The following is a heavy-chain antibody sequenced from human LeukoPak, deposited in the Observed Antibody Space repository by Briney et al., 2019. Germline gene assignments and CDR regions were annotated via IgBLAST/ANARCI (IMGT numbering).Heavy chain of an antibody. Sequence: GGSLRLSCAASGFTFSSYGMHWVRQAPGKALEWVAFIRYDGSNKYYADSVKGRFTISRDNSKNTLYLQMNSLRAEDTAVYYCARGGAYSYGYTYYFDYWGQGTLVTVSS. CDR2: IRYDGSNK. CDR1: GFTFSSYG. CDR3: ARGGAYSYGYTYYFDY. J-gene: IGHJ4*02. V-gene: IGHV3-30*02. D-gene: IGHD5-18*01.